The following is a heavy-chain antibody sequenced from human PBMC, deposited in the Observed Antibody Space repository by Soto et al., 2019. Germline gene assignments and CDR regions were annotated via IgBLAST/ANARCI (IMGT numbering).Heavy chain of an antibody. CDR1: GGSISSYY. CDR3: VRRDFWSGYYLSL. Sequence: QVQLQESGPGLVKPSETLSLTCTVSGGSISSYYWSWIRQSPGKGLEWIGYIYYSGSTNYNPSLKSRVTISVDTSKNQFSLKLSSGTAADTAVYYCVRRDFWSGYYLSLWGKGTTVTVSS. V-gene: IGHV4-59*08. J-gene: IGHJ6*04. CDR2: IYYSGST. D-gene: IGHD3-3*01.